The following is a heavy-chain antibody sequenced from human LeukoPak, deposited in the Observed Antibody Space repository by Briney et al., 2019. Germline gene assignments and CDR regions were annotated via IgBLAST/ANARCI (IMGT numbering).Heavy chain of an antibody. V-gene: IGHV3-33*01. J-gene: IGHJ4*02. Sequence: GGSLRLSCAASGFTFSSYGMHWVRQAPGKGLEWVAVIWYDGSNKYYADPVKGRFTISRDNSKNTLYLQMNSLRAEDTAVYYCARDTGTGASPSFDYWGQGTLVTVSS. CDR1: GFTFSSYG. D-gene: IGHD1-14*01. CDR2: IWYDGSNK. CDR3: ARDTGTGASPSFDY.